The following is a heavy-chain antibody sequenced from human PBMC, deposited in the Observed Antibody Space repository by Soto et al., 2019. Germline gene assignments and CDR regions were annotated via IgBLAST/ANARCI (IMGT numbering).Heavy chain of an antibody. CDR1: GFSFRSYG. Sequence: PGGSLRLSCTASGFSFRSYGMQWVRQAPGKGLEWVAVIWYDGSKKYYGDSVKGRFTISRDDSKSTVYLHMNSLRAEDTAVYYCARDTWGLDYWGQGTQVTVSS. D-gene: IGHD3-16*01. CDR3: ARDTWGLDY. V-gene: IGHV3-33*01. CDR2: IWYDGSKK. J-gene: IGHJ4*02.